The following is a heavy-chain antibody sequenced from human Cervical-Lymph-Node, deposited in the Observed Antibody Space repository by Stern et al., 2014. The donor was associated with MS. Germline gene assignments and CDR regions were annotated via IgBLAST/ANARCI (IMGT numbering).Heavy chain of an antibody. CDR3: AKHACTGAACPFDL. CDR2: VYYSGAT. D-gene: IGHD2-8*02. Sequence: QVQLQESGPGLVKPSETLSLTCAVSGDSISSYTHYWAWIRQPPGKGLEWIGSVYYSGATYYNPSLKSPVPIPVDTSKNPSSRGLNSVTAADTAVYYCAKHACTGAACPFDLWGQGTLVTVSS. CDR1: GDSISSYTHY. J-gene: IGHJ4*02. V-gene: IGHV4-39*01.